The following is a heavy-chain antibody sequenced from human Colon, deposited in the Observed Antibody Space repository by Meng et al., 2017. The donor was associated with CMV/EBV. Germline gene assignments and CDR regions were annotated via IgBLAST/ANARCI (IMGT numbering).Heavy chain of an antibody. V-gene: IGHV3-30*02. D-gene: IGHD1-26*01. CDR1: GFSFSDYG. J-gene: IGHJ4*02. Sequence: GGSLRLSCAASGFSFSDYGMHWVRQAPGKGLEWVAFVRYDGNTKYYADSVKGRFTISRDNSKDTVYLQMNSPRTDDTAIYYCAKGPGSRWELRSSDLEYWGQGTLVTVSS. CDR2: VRYDGNTK. CDR3: AKGPGSRWELRSSDLEY.